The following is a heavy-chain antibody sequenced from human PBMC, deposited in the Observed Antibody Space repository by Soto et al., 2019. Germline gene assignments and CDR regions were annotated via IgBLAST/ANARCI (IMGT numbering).Heavy chain of an antibody. D-gene: IGHD6-13*01. Sequence: GGSLRLSCAASGFTFSSYAMSWVRQAPGKGLEWVSAISGSGGSTYYADSVKGRFTISRDNSKNTLYLQMNSLRAEDTAVYYCAKCPGIAAAGRGLVDYSYYMDVWGKGTTVTVSS. J-gene: IGHJ6*03. CDR3: AKCPGIAAAGRGLVDYSYYMDV. CDR2: ISGSGGST. CDR1: GFTFSSYA. V-gene: IGHV3-23*01.